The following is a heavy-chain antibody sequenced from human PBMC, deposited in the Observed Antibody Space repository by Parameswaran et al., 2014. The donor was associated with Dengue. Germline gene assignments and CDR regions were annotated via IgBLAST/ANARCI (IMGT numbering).Heavy chain of an antibody. CDR3: ARAKGYGDYRYNWFDP. V-gene: IGHV4-34*01. J-gene: IGHJ5*02. D-gene: IGHD4-17*01. Sequence: RWIRQPPGKGLEWIGEINHSGSTNYNPSLKSRVTISVDTSKNQFSLKLSSVTAADTAVYYCARAKGYGDYRYNWFDPGPGTWSPSPQ. CDR2: INHSGST.